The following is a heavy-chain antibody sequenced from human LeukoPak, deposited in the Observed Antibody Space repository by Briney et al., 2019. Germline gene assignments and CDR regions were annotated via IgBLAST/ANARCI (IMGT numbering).Heavy chain of an antibody. Sequence: AGSLRFSCAASGFTFSNYWLHWVRQAPGKGLVWVSRINSDGSSRNYADSVKGRFTISRDNAKNTLYLQMNSLRAEDTAVYYCASASSHRIAAGGDYWGQGTLVTVSS. D-gene: IGHD6-13*01. CDR3: ASASSHRIAAGGDY. V-gene: IGHV3-74*01. CDR2: INSDGSSR. CDR1: GFTFSNYW. J-gene: IGHJ4*02.